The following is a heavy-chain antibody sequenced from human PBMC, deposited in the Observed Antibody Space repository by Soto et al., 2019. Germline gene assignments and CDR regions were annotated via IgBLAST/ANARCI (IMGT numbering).Heavy chain of an antibody. D-gene: IGHD2-15*01. Sequence: TSETLSLTCTVSGGSISSSSYYWGWIRQPPGKGLEWIGSIYYSGSTYYNPSLKSRVTISADTSKNQFSLKLSSVTAADTAVYYCARHTPAISISDHWGQGTLVTVSS. CDR1: GGSISSSSYY. CDR3: ARHTPAISISDH. CDR2: IYYSGST. J-gene: IGHJ4*02. V-gene: IGHV4-39*01.